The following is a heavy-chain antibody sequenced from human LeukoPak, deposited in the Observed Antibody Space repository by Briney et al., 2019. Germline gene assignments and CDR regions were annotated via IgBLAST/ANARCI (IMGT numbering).Heavy chain of an antibody. Sequence: PSETLSLTCAVYGGSFSGYYWSWIRQPPGKGLGWIGSIYYSGSTYYNPSLKSRVTISVDTSKNQFSLKLSSVTAADTAVYYCARQSSRNDYYYYYYMDVWGKGTAVTVSS. V-gene: IGHV4-34*01. CDR2: IYYSGST. D-gene: IGHD1-14*01. CDR1: GGSFSGYY. J-gene: IGHJ6*03. CDR3: ARQSSRNDYYYYYYMDV.